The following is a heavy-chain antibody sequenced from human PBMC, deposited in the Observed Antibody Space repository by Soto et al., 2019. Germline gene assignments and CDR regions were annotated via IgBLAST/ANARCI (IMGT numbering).Heavy chain of an antibody. D-gene: IGHD6-19*01. CDR1: GFTFSSYA. Sequence: GGSLRLSCAASGFTFSSYAMSWVRQAPGKGLEWVSAISGSGGSTYYADSVKGRFTISRDNSKNTLYLQMNSLRAEDTAVYYCAKGGLIAVAGPPQDWGQGTLVTVSS. J-gene: IGHJ4*02. CDR2: ISGSGGST. V-gene: IGHV3-23*01. CDR3: AKGGLIAVAGPPQD.